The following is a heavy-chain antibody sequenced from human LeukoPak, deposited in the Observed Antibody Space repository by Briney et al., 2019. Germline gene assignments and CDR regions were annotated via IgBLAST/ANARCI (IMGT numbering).Heavy chain of an antibody. CDR2: IIPIFGTA. Sequence: SVKVSCKASGYPFTGYYVHWVRQAPGQGLEWMGGIIPIFGTANYAQKFQGRVTITADESTSTAYMELSSLRSEDTAVYYCARDGPYGSGPQGGLHFDPWGQGTLVTVSS. CDR3: ARDGPYGSGPQGGLHFDP. J-gene: IGHJ5*02. V-gene: IGHV1-69*13. CDR1: GYPFTGYY. D-gene: IGHD3-10*01.